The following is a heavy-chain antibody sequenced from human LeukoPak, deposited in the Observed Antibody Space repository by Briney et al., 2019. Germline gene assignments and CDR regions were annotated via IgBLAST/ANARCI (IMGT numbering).Heavy chain of an antibody. CDR2: IYYSGST. CDR1: GGSISSSSYY. CDR3: ANQPGAAAGTRN. J-gene: IGHJ4*02. D-gene: IGHD6-13*01. Sequence: SETLSLTCTVSGGSISSSSYYWGWIRQPPGKGLERIGSIYYSGSTYYNPSLKSRVTISVDTSKNQFSLKLSSVTAADTAVYYCANQPGAAAGTRNWGQGTLVTVSS. V-gene: IGHV4-39*07.